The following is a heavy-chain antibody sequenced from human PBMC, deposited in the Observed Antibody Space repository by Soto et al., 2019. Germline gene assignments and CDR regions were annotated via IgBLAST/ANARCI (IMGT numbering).Heavy chain of an antibody. D-gene: IGHD3-3*01. CDR2: INHSGST. Sequence: SETLSLTCAVYGGSFSGYYWSWIRQPPGKGLEWIGEINHSGSTNYNPSLKSRVTISVDTSKNQFSLKQSSVTAADTAVYYCARFPRYYDFWSGYLGGSHNPKPYYGMDVWGQGTTVTVSS. CDR3: ARFPRYYDFWSGYLGGSHNPKPYYGMDV. V-gene: IGHV4-34*01. J-gene: IGHJ6*02. CDR1: GGSFSGYY.